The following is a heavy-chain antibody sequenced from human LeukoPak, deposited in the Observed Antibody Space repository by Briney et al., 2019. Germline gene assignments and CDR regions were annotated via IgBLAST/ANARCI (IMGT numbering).Heavy chain of an antibody. CDR3: ARSSGTYHFDY. V-gene: IGHV3-48*03. Sequence: PGGSLRLSCAASGFTFSSYEMNWVSQAPGKGLEWVSYISSSGTTIYYADSVKGRFTISRDNAKNSLFLQVNSLRAEDTAVYYCARSSGTYHFDYWGQGTLVTVSS. J-gene: IGHJ4*02. D-gene: IGHD1-26*01. CDR2: ISSSGTTI. CDR1: GFTFSSYE.